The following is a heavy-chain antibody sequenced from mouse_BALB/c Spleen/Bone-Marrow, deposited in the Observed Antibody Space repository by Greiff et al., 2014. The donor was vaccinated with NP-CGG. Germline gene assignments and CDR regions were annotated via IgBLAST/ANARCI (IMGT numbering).Heavy chain of an antibody. Sequence: QVQLKDSGPGLVAPSQSLSITCTVSGFSLTSYGVHWVRQPPGKGLEWLGVIWAGGSTNYNSALMSRLSISKDNSKSQVFLKVNSLQTDDTAMYYCARDYGSSYYAMDYWGQGTSVTVSS. CDR3: ARDYGSSYYAMDY. CDR1: GFSLTSYG. J-gene: IGHJ4*01. D-gene: IGHD1-1*01. V-gene: IGHV2-9*02. CDR2: IWAGGST.